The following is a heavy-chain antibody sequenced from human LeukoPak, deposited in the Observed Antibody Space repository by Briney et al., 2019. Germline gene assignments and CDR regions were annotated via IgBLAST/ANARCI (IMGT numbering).Heavy chain of an antibody. D-gene: IGHD6-6*01. V-gene: IGHV4-61*02. Sequence: SQTLSLTCTVSGGSISSASYYWSWIRQPAGKGLEWIGRIYTSGSTNYNPSLKSRVTISVATSKNQFSLKLSSVTAADTAVYYCARLIKYSSSAESFDYWGQGTLVTVSS. CDR3: ARLIKYSSSAESFDY. CDR1: GGSISSASYY. CDR2: IYTSGST. J-gene: IGHJ4*02.